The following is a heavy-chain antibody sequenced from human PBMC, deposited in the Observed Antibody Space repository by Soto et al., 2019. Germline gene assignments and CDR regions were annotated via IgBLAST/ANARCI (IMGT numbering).Heavy chain of an antibody. J-gene: IGHJ4*02. CDR3: ARDFQYISGSRIFDC. CDR1: GGSISGYY. V-gene: IGHV4-4*07. D-gene: IGHD6-19*01. Sequence: QVQLQESGPGLVKPSETLSLTCTVSGGSISGYYWSWIRQPAGRGLEWIGRVYTSGSTDYNPSLKSRVTMSVDTSKSQFSLKLSSVTAADTAVYYCARDFQYISGSRIFDCWGQGTLVTVSS. CDR2: VYTSGST.